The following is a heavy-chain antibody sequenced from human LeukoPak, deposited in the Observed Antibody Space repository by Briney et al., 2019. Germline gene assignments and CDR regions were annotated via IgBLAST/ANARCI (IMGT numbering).Heavy chain of an antibody. J-gene: IGHJ2*01. V-gene: IGHV4-34*01. CDR1: GGSFSGYY. D-gene: IGHD3-10*01. Sequence: SETLSLTCAVYGGSFSGYYWSWIRQPPGKGLEWIGEINHSGSTNYNPSLKSRVTISVDTSKNQFSLNLSSVTAADTAVYYCARLTMVRGVIIDWYFDLWGRGTLVTVSS. CDR2: INHSGST. CDR3: ARLTMVRGVIIDWYFDL.